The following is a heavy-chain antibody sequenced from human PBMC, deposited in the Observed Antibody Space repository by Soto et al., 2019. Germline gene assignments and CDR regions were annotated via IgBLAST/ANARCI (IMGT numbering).Heavy chain of an antibody. J-gene: IGHJ6*02. D-gene: IGHD2-2*01. V-gene: IGHV1-69*13. Sequence: SVKVSCKASGGTFSSYAISWVRQAPGQGLEWMGGIIPIFGTANYAQKFQGRVTITADESTSTAYMELSSLRSEDTAVYYCARAYCSSTSCYVWGYYYYGMDVWGQGTTVTVSS. CDR2: IIPIFGTA. CDR1: GGTFSSYA. CDR3: ARAYCSSTSCYVWGYYYYGMDV.